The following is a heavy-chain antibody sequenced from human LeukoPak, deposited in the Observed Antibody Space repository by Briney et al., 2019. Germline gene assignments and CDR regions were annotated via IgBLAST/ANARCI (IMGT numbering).Heavy chain of an antibody. CDR3: ARETNWNFWTDDAFDI. CDR1: GGSISSYY. V-gene: IGHV4-59*01. CDR2: IYYSGST. D-gene: IGHD1-1*01. Sequence: SETLSLTCTVSGGSISSYYWSWIRQPPGKGLEWIGYIYYSGSTNYNPSLKSRVTISVDTSKNQFSLKLTSVTAADTAVYYCARETNWNFWTDDAFDIWGQGTMVTVSS. J-gene: IGHJ3*02.